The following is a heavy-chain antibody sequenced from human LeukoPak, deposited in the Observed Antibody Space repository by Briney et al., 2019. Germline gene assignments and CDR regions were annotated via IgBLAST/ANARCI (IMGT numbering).Heavy chain of an antibody. CDR3: ARFVLGYCSSTSCPVDDY. CDR2: MNPNSGNT. J-gene: IGHJ4*02. D-gene: IGHD2-2*01. V-gene: IGHV1-8*03. Sequence: GASVKVSCKASGYTFTSYDINWVRQATGQGLEWMGWMNPNSGNTGYAQKFQGRVTITRNTSISTAYMELSSLRSEDTAVYYCARFVLGYCSSTSCPVDDYWGQGTLVTVSS. CDR1: GYTFTSYD.